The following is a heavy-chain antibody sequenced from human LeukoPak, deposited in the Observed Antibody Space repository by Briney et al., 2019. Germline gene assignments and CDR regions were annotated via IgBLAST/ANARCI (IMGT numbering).Heavy chain of an antibody. CDR2: IYSGGNT. V-gene: IGHV3-53*01. Sequence: GGSLRLSCAVSGFIVRTNYMNWVRQAPGKGLEWVSVIYSGGNTYYADSVKGRFTISRVNSKNTLYLQMNSLRVEDTAVYYCASSVYSGSPTKSFDYWGQGTLVTVSS. CDR1: GFIVRTNY. D-gene: IGHD3-10*01. J-gene: IGHJ4*02. CDR3: ASSVYSGSPTKSFDY.